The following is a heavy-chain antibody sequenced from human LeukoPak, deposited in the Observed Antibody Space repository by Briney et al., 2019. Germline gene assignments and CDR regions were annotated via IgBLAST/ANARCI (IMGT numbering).Heavy chain of an antibody. CDR3: ARTGRGYSYGELDY. CDR1: GGSISSYY. V-gene: IGHV4-4*07. J-gene: IGHJ4*02. D-gene: IGHD5-18*01. CDR2: IYTSGST. Sequence: SETLSLTCTVSGGSISSYYWSWIRQPAGKGLEWIGRIYTSGSTNYNPSLKSRVTMSVDTSKNQFSLKLSSVTAADTAVYYCARTGRGYSYGELDYWGQGTLVTVSS.